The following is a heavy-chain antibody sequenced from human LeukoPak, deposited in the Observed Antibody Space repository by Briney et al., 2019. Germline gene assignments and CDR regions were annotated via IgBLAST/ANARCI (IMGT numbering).Heavy chain of an antibody. J-gene: IGHJ6*02. Sequence: GGSLRLSCAASGFTFSSYAMHWVRQAPGKGLEWVAVISYDGSNKYYVDSVKGRFTISRDNSKNTLYLQMNSLRAEDTAVYYCARVFSGGYYGMDVWGQGTTVTVSS. CDR3: ARVFSGGYYGMDV. CDR2: ISYDGSNK. D-gene: IGHD2-21*01. V-gene: IGHV3-30*04. CDR1: GFTFSSYA.